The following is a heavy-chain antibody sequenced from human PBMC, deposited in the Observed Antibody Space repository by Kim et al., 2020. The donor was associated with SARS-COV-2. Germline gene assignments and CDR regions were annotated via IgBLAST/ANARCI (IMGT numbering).Heavy chain of an antibody. V-gene: IGHV3-13*01. Sequence: YSPASVKGRFTISRENAKNSFYLQMSSLRAEDTAVYYCARKSHTGNWYFDLWGRGTLVTVSS. CDR3: ARKSHTGNWYFDL. J-gene: IGHJ2*01. D-gene: IGHD2-2*02.